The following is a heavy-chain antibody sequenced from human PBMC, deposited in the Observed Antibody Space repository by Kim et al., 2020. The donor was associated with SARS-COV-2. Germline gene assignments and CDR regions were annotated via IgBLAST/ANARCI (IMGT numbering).Heavy chain of an antibody. Sequence: SVKVSCKASGGTFSSYAISWVRQAPGQGLEWMGRIIPILGIANYAQKFQGRVTITADKSTSTAYMELSSLRYEDTAVYYCSRDKTEVTIFGVVTHNWFDPWGQGTLVTVSS. J-gene: IGHJ5*02. CDR3: SRDKTEVTIFGVVTHNWFDP. CDR2: IIPILGIA. V-gene: IGHV1-69*04. CDR1: GGTFSSYA. D-gene: IGHD3-3*01.